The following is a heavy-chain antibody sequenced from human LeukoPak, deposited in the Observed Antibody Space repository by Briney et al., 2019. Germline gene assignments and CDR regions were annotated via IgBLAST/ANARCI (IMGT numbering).Heavy chain of an antibody. J-gene: IGHJ3*02. CDR2: ISGSGSST. V-gene: IGHV3-23*01. Sequence: GGSLRLSCSASGFTFTTYAMSWVRQAPGKGLGWVSAISGSGSSTYYADSVKGRFTISRDNSKNTLFLQMNSLRAEDTAVYYCAKVSGRFLEYDAFDIWGQGTMVTVSS. D-gene: IGHD3-3*01. CDR1: GFTFTTYA. CDR3: AKVSGRFLEYDAFDI.